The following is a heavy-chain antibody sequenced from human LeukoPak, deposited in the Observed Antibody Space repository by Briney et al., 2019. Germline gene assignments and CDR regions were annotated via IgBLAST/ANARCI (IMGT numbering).Heavy chain of an antibody. CDR1: GFTFSSYA. CDR3: AKAPTIFGVVRYMDV. V-gene: IGHV3-23*01. J-gene: IGHJ6*03. Sequence: GALRLSCAASGFTFSSYAMSWVRQAPGKGLEWVSAISGSGGSTYYADSVKGRFTISRDNSKNTLYLQMNSLRAEDTAIYYCAKAPTIFGVVRYMDVWGKGTTVTVSS. CDR2: ISGSGGST. D-gene: IGHD3-3*01.